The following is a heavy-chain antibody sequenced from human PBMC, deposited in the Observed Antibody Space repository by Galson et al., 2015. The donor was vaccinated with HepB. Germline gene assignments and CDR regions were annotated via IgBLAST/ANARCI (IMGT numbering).Heavy chain of an antibody. V-gene: IGHV1-18*01. D-gene: IGHD3-3*01. CDR3: ARDRYDFWSGYYLDV. CDR1: GYTFTNYG. CDR2: ISAYNLNT. J-gene: IGHJ6*02. Sequence: SVKVSCKASGYTFTNYGISWVRQAPGQGLEWLGWISAYNLNTNYAQNLQGRVTMTTDTSTSTAYMELRSLRSDDTAVYYCARDRYDFWSGYYLDVWGQGTTVTVSS.